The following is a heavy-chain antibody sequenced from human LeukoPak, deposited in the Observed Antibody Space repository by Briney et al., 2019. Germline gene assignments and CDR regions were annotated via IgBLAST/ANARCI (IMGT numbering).Heavy chain of an antibody. V-gene: IGHV4-59*01. CDR2: IYYSGST. J-gene: IGHJ5*02. D-gene: IGHD2-21*01. CDR3: ARHSICFDP. Sequence: SETLSLTCTVSGGSISSYYWSWIRQPPGKGLEWIGYIYYSGSTNYNPSLKSRVTVSVDTSKNQFSLKLSSVTTADTAVYYCARHSICFDPWGQGTLVTVSS. CDR1: GGSISSYY.